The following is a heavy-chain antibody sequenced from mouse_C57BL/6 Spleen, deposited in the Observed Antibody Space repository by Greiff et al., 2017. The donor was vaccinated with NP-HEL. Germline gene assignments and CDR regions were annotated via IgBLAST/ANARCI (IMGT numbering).Heavy chain of an antibody. D-gene: IGHD3-2*02. CDR2: IDPENGDT. J-gene: IGHJ3*01. CDR1: GFNIKDDY. Sequence: EVQLQQSGAELVRPGASVKLSCTASGFNIKDDYMHWVKQRPEQGLEWIGWIDPENGDTEYASKFQGKATITADTSSNTAYLQLSSLTSEDTAVYYCTTGGSGYPLFWGQGTLVTVSA. CDR3: TTGGSGYPLF. V-gene: IGHV14-4*01.